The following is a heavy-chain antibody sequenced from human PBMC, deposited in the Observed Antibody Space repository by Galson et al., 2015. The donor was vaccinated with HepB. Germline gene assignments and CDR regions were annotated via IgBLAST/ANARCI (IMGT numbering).Heavy chain of an antibody. Sequence: LRLSCAASGFTFSDYYMSWIRQAPGKGLEWVSYISSSITYTNYADSVKGRFTISRDNAKNSLYLQMNSLRAEDTAVYYCARAIRNHYYDANGYADYWGQGALVTVSS. V-gene: IGHV3-11*03. J-gene: IGHJ4*02. CDR3: ARAIRNHYYDANGYADY. CDR2: ISSSITYT. CDR1: GFTFSDYY. D-gene: IGHD3-22*01.